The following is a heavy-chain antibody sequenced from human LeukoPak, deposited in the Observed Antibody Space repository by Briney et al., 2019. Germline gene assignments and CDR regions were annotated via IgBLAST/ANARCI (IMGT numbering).Heavy chain of an antibody. V-gene: IGHV3-30-3*01. CDR2: ISYDGSNK. D-gene: IGHD3-10*01. Sequence: GSLRLSCAASGFTFSSYAMHWVRQAPGKGLEWVAVISYDGSNKYYADSVKGRFTISRDNSKNTLYLQMNSLRAENTAVYYCAREGGSPPYYYYGMDVWGQGTTVTVSS. CDR3: AREGGSPPYYYYGMDV. CDR1: GFTFSSYA. J-gene: IGHJ6*02.